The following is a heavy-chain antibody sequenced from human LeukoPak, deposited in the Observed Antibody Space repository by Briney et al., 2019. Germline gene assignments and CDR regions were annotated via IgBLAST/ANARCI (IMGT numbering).Heavy chain of an antibody. V-gene: IGHV3-23*01. CDR3: AKVDYWSPENYLDS. CDR2: ITDGADT. Sequence: GGSLRLSCAASGFPFGSYAMTWVRQAPGKGLESISVITDGADTYYADSVKGRFTISRDNSQNTVHLQMDNLRADDTAVYYCAKVDYWSPENYLDSWGQGTLVTVSS. J-gene: IGHJ4*02. D-gene: IGHD1-1*01. CDR1: GFPFGSYA.